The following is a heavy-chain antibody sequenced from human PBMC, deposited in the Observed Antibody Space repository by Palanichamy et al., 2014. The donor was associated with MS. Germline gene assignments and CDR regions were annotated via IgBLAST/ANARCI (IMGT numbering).Heavy chain of an antibody. CDR1: GFTFDDYA. J-gene: IGHJ4*02. CDR2: ISWKSGSI. CDR3: AKEGIPRPLTHNSRDTPQQRLLEYLPMGYFDY. Sequence: GGGLVQPGRSLRLSCAASGFTFDDYAMHWVRQAPGKGLEWVSSISWKSGSIGYADSVKGRFTISRDNVKNSLYLQMNSLRSEDTAFYYCAKEGIPRPLTHNSRDTPQQRLLEYLPMGYFDYWGQGALVTVSS. V-gene: IGHV3-9*01. D-gene: IGHD3-3*01.